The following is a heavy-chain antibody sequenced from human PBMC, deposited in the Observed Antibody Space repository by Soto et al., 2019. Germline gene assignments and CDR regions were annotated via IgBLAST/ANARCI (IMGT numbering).Heavy chain of an antibody. CDR1: GFTFSSYG. Sequence: GGSLRLSCAASGFTFSSYGMHWVRQAPGKGLEWVAVISYDGSNKYYADSVKGRFTISRDNSKNTLYLQMNSLRAEDTAVYYCAKEADITMIVVPPPRFQHWGQGTLVTVSS. CDR2: ISYDGSNK. V-gene: IGHV3-30*18. CDR3: AKEADITMIVVPPPRFQH. J-gene: IGHJ1*01. D-gene: IGHD3-22*01.